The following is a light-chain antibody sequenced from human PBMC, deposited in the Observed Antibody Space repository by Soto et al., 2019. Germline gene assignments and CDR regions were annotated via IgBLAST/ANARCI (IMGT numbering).Light chain of an antibody. Sequence: PGERATLSCRASQSVSSYLAWYQQKPGQAPRLLIYDASNRATGIPARFSGSGSGTDFTLTISSLEPEDFAVYYCQQRSNWPTFGQGTQVAIK. V-gene: IGKV3-11*01. CDR2: DAS. CDR3: QQRSNWPT. J-gene: IGKJ1*01. CDR1: QSVSSY.